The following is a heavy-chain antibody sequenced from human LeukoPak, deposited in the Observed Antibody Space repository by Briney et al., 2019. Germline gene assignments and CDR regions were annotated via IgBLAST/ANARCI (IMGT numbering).Heavy chain of an antibody. CDR3: VTAMVRCDGDLGGRTTGWSGFDP. Sequence: SETLSLTCTVSGGSISSYYWSWIRPPPGKGLEWIGYIYYSGSTNYNPSLKSRVPISLDTSKNQFSLKLSTVTAADTDLYYCVTAMVRCDGDLGGRTTGWSGFDPWGQGTLVTVSS. CDR1: GGSISSYY. V-gene: IGHV4-59*01. J-gene: IGHJ5*02. CDR2: IYYSGST. D-gene: IGHD1-14*01.